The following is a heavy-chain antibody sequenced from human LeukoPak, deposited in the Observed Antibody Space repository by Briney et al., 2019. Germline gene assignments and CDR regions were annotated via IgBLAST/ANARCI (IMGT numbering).Heavy chain of an antibody. J-gene: IGHJ4*02. V-gene: IGHV3-23*01. CDR3: AKDFGSAWSRLFY. CDR1: GFTFSSYA. D-gene: IGHD6-19*01. CDR2: ISGSGGST. Sequence: GGPLRLSCAASGFTFSSYAMSWVRQAPGKGLEWVSAISGSGGSTYYADSVKGRFTISRDNSKNTLSLQMHTLRAEDTAVYFCAKDFGSAWSRLFYWGQGTLVTVSS.